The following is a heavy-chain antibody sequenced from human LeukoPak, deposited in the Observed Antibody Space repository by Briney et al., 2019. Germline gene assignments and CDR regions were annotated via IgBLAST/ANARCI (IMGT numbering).Heavy chain of an antibody. CDR3: ARSTGPNDY. CDR2: ISYDGSNK. Sequence: PGRSLRLSCAASGFTFSSYAMHWVRQAPGKGLEWVAVISYDGSNKYHADSVKGRFTISRDNSKNTLYLQMNSLRAEDTAVYYCARSTGPNDYWGQGTLVTVSS. CDR1: GFTFSSYA. J-gene: IGHJ4*02. V-gene: IGHV3-30-3*01.